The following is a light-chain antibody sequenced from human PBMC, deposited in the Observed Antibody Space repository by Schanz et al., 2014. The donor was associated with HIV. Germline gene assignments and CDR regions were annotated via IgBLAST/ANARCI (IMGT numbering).Light chain of an antibody. CDR1: SSDIGAYNY. CDR3: CSYADRNIVL. V-gene: IGLV2-14*03. J-gene: IGLJ2*01. Sequence: QSALTQPASVSGSPGQSITISCTGTSSDIGAYNYVSWYQQHPDKAPKLLIFDVSNRPSDISHRFSGSKSGITASLTISGLQAEDEGQYYCCSYADRNIVLFGGGTKLTVL. CDR2: DVS.